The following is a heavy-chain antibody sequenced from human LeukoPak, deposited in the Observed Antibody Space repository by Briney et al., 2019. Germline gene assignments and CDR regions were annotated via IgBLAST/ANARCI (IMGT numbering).Heavy chain of an antibody. J-gene: IGHJ6*02. CDR1: GFTFSSSG. V-gene: IGHV3-30*18. CDR2: ISYDGERT. D-gene: IGHD4-17*01. Sequence: GGSLRLSCAASGFTFSSSGMHWVRQAPGKGLEWVAVISYDGERTYYGDSVKGRFTISRDNSKNTLFLHMNSLRVDDTAVYYCAKVPPTSVTREGMDVWGQGTTVTVSS. CDR3: AKVPPTSVTREGMDV.